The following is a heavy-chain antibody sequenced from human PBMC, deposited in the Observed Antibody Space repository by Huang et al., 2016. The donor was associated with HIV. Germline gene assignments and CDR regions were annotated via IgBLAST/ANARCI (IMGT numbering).Heavy chain of an antibody. Sequence: QVQLVQSGAEVKKPGSSVKVSCKASGGTFSTYAISWVRQAPGQGLEWMGGIIRICGTANDAQKFQGTVTITADEFTSTAYMELSSRRSEDTALYYCARGRTRSSLYDSYYGLDVWGQGTTVTVSS. CDR2: IIRICGTA. CDR1: GGTFSTYA. V-gene: IGHV1-69*01. J-gene: IGHJ6*02. D-gene: IGHD6-6*01. CDR3: ARGRTRSSLYDSYYGLDV.